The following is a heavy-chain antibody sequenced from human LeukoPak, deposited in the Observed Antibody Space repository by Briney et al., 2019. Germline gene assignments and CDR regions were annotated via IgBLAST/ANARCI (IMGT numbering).Heavy chain of an antibody. V-gene: IGHV7-4-1*02. Sequence: ASVKVSCKVSGYTLTELSMHWVRQAPGQGLEWMGWISTKTGNPMYAQGFTGRLVFSLDTSVSTAYLQISSLKADDTAIYFCAREDPRYSSGWFDYWGQGTLVTVSS. CDR1: GYTLTELS. CDR3: AREDPRYSSGWFDY. D-gene: IGHD5-18*01. J-gene: IGHJ4*02. CDR2: ISTKTGNP.